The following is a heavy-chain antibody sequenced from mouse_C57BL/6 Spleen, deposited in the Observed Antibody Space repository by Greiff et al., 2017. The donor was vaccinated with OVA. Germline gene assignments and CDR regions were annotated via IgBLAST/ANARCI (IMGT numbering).Heavy chain of an antibody. Sequence: EVQLQQSGPELVKPGASVKISCKASGYSFTDYNMNWVKQSNGQSLEWIGVINPNYGTTRYNQKFKGKATLTVDKSSSTAYMQLNSLTSEDSAVYYCARRGTTVVNYAMDYWGQGPSVTVSS. J-gene: IGHJ4*01. V-gene: IGHV1-39*01. D-gene: IGHD1-1*01. CDR3: ARRGTTVVNYAMDY. CDR2: INPNYGTT. CDR1: GYSFTDYN.